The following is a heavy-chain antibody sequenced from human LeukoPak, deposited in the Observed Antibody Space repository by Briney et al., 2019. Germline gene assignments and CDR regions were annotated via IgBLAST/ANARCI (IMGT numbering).Heavy chain of an antibody. CDR1: GYTFTGYY. CDR2: INPNSGGT. CDR3: ARVGGSSGSKFDY. J-gene: IGHJ4*02. Sequence: ASVKVSCKASGYTFTGYYMYWVRQAPGQGLEWMGWINPNSGGTNYAQKFQGRVTMTRDTSISTAYMELSRLRSDDTAVYCCARVGGSSGSKFDYGGQGTLVTVSA. D-gene: IGHD2-15*01. V-gene: IGHV1-2*02.